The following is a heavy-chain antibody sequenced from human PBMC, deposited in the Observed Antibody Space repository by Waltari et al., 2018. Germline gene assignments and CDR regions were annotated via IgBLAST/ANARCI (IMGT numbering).Heavy chain of an antibody. CDR3: ARATRIAAAGTRWFDP. CDR2: INHSGST. D-gene: IGHD6-13*01. CDR1: GGSFSGYY. V-gene: IGHV4-34*01. Sequence: QVQLQQWGAGLLKPSATLSLPCAVYGGSFSGYYWSWIRQPPGKGLEWIGEINHSGSTNYNPSLKSRVTISVDTSKNQFSLKLSSVTAADTAVYYCARATRIAAAGTRWFDPWGQGTLVTVSS. J-gene: IGHJ5*02.